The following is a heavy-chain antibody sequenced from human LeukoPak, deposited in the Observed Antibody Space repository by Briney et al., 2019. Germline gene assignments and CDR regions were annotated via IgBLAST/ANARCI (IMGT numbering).Heavy chain of an antibody. V-gene: IGHV3-23*01. CDR1: GFTFSSYA. D-gene: IGHD4-17*01. CDR2: VSGSGGST. CDR3: AKVNWHGDEHFDY. Sequence: GGSLRLSCAASGFTFSSYAMSWVRQAPGKGLEWVSAVSGSGGSTYYADSVKGRFTISRDNSKNTLYLQMNSLGAEDTAVYYCAKVNWHGDEHFDYWGQGTLVTVSS. J-gene: IGHJ4*02.